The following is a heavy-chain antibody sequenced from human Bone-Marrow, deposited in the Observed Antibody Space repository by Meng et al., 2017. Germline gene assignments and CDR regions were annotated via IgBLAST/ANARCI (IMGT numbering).Heavy chain of an antibody. J-gene: IGHJ6*02. CDR3: ARDYWVELPSGDYYYYGMDV. CDR1: GFTFSSYA. CDR2: ISYDGSNK. V-gene: IGHV3-30*01. Sequence: GSSLKISCAASGFTFSSYAMHWVRQAPGKGLEWVAVISYDGSNKYYADSVKGRFTISRDNSKNTLYLQMNSLRAEDTAVYYCARDYWVELPSGDYYYYGMDVWGQGTTVTVSS. D-gene: IGHD1-7*01.